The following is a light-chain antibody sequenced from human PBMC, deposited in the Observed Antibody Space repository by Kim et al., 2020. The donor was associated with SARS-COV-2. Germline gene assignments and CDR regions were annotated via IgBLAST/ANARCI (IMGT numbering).Light chain of an antibody. J-gene: IGKJ1*01. CDR3: QKYDSAPWT. V-gene: IGKV1-27*01. CDR1: QDIANY. CDR2: AAS. Sequence: ASVGDGVTISCRASQDIANYLAWYKHKPGKVPKLLVYAASALKSGVPSRFSGRRSGTDFTLTISNLQPEDVATYYSQKYDSAPWTFGQGTKVDIK.